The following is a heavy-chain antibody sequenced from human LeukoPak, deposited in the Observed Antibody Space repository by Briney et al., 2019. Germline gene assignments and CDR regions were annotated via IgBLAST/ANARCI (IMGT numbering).Heavy chain of an antibody. CDR2: IYYSGST. CDR3: ARRRPGIAVAQGFDY. CDR1: GGSISSYY. Sequence: SETLSLTCTVSGGSISSYYWSWIRQPPGKGLEWIGYIYYSGSTNYNPSLKSRVTISVDTSKNQFSLKLSSVTAADTAVYYCARRRPGIAVAQGFDYWGQGTLVTVSS. V-gene: IGHV4-59*12. J-gene: IGHJ4*02. D-gene: IGHD6-19*01.